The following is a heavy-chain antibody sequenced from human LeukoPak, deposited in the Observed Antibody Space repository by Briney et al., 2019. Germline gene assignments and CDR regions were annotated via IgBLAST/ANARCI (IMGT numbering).Heavy chain of an antibody. CDR3: ASPAGDFWSGYFAKSAFDI. V-gene: IGHV3-53*05. Sequence: GGSLRLSCAASGFTVNINYISWVRQAPGKGLEWVSLTYSDDRTYYADSVKGRFTISRDRSKNTLFLQMYSLRAEDTAVYYCASPAGDFWSGYFAKSAFDIWGQGTMVTVSS. CDR1: GFTVNINY. J-gene: IGHJ3*02. D-gene: IGHD3-3*01. CDR2: TYSDDRT.